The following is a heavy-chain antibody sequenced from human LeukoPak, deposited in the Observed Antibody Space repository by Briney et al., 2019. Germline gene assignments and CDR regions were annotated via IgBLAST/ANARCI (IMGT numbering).Heavy chain of an antibody. CDR1: GYPFTSYG. CDR3: ARDRVVVVAAIGYYYGMDV. V-gene: IGHV1-18*01. D-gene: IGHD2-15*01. CDR2: ISAYNGNT. Sequence: ASVTVSCTASGYPFTSYGFTWVRHAPGQGGEGRGWISAYNGNTNYAQKLQGRVTMPTDTSTSTAYMELRSLRSDNTAVYYCARDRVVVVAAIGYYYGMDVWGQGTTVTVSS. J-gene: IGHJ6*02.